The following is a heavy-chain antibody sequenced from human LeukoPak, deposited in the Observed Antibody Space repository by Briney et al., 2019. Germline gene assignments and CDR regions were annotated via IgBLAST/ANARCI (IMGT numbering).Heavy chain of an antibody. CDR2: INPNSGGT. CDR1: GYTFTGYY. V-gene: IGHV1-2*02. Sequence: ASVKVSCKASGYTFTGYYMHWVRQAPGQGLEWMGWINPNSGGTNYAQKFRGRVTMTRDTSISTAYMELSRLRSDDTAVYYCGRGLGRLIYGMDVWGQGTTVTVSS. CDR3: GRGLGRLIYGMDV. J-gene: IGHJ6*02. D-gene: IGHD1-1*01.